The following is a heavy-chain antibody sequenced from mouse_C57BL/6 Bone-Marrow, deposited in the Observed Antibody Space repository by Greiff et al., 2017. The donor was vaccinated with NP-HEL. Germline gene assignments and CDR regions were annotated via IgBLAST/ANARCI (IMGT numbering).Heavy chain of an antibody. Sequence: VQLQQSGAELVRPGASVKLSCKASGYTFTDYYINWVKQRPGQGLEWIARIYPGSGNTYYNEKFKGKATLTAEKSSSTAYMQLSSLTSEDSAVYFCARWGRGDYWGQGTSVTVSS. CDR2: IYPGSGNT. J-gene: IGHJ4*01. CDR3: ARWGRGDY. V-gene: IGHV1-76*01. D-gene: IGHD1-1*01. CDR1: GYTFTDYY.